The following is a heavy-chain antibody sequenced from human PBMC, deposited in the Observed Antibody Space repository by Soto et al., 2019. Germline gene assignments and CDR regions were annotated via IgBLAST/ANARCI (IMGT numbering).Heavy chain of an antibody. CDR3: ARARATIAAAAIFDC. J-gene: IGHJ4*02. CDR2: VYRTGST. CDR1: GGSISTSNW. D-gene: IGHD6-13*01. V-gene: IGHV4-4*02. Sequence: QVQLQESGPGLVKPSGTLSLTCAVSGGSISTSNWWSWVRQPPGKGLEWIGEVYRTGSTNYNPSLESRVIGSVHKSKHQFSLKRTSVTAADTAVYYCARARATIAAAAIFDCWGQGTLVTVSS.